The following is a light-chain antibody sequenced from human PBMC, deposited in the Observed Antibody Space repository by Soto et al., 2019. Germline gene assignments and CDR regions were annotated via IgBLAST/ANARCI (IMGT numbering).Light chain of an antibody. CDR1: SSNIGAGYD. CDR2: GNS. CDR3: QSYDSSLSGSV. J-gene: IGLJ2*01. V-gene: IGLV1-40*01. Sequence: QSVLTQSPSVSGAPGQMVTISCTGSSSNIGAGYDVHWYEQLPGTAPKLLIYGNSNRPSGVPYRFSGSKSGTSASLAITGLQAEDEADYYCQSYDSSLSGSVFGGGTKLTVL.